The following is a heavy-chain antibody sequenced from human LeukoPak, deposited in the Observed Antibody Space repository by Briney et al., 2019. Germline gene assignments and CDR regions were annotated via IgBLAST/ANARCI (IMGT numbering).Heavy chain of an antibody. CDR2: IYTSGTT. J-gene: IGHJ5*02. V-gene: IGHV4-4*07. D-gene: IGHD3-22*01. Sequence: SETLSLTCTVSGGSISGYYWSWIRQPAGKGLEWIGHIYTSGTTNCNPSLKSRVTMSIDTSKNQFSLKLSSVTAADTAVYYCAREGSSAYAWFDPWGQGTLVTVSS. CDR1: GGSISGYY. CDR3: AREGSSAYAWFDP.